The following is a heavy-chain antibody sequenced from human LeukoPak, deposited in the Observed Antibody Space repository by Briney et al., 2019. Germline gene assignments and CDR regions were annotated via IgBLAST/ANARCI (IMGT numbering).Heavy chain of an antibody. Sequence: QPGGSLRLSCAASGFTFSNAWMSWVRHAPGKGLEWVGRIKSKTDGGTTDYAAPVKGRFTISRDDSKNTLYLQMNSLKTEDTAVYYCTTDPYYYDSSGYYWGDYWGQGTLVTVSS. D-gene: IGHD3-22*01. CDR3: TTDPYYYDSSGYYWGDY. J-gene: IGHJ4*02. CDR2: IKSKTDGGTT. V-gene: IGHV3-15*01. CDR1: GFTFSNAW.